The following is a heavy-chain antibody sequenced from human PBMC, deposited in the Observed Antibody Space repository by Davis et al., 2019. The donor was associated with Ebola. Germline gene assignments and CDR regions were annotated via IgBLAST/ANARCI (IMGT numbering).Heavy chain of an antibody. D-gene: IGHD6-13*01. CDR2: IWYDGSNK. V-gene: IGHV3-30*02. CDR3: AKDPRSSSWYELTNY. J-gene: IGHJ4*02. CDR1: GFTFSSYG. Sequence: GESLKISCAASGFTFSSYGMHWVRQAPGKGLEWVAVIWYDGSNKYYADSVKGRFTISRDNSKNTLYLQMNSLRAEDTAVYYCAKDPRSSSWYELTNYWGQGTLVTVSS.